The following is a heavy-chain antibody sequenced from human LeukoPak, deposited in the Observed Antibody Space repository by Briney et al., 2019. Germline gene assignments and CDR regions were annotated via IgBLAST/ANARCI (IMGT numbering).Heavy chain of an antibody. CDR2: ISGSGGST. Sequence: GGSLRLSCAASGFTFSSYAMSWVRQAPGKGLEWVSAISGSGGSTYYADSVKGRFTISRDNSKNTLYLQMNSLRAEDTAVYYCARDGYSSGWYDAPGYWGQGTLVTVSS. CDR1: GFTFSSYA. D-gene: IGHD6-19*01. CDR3: ARDGYSSGWYDAPGY. V-gene: IGHV3-23*01. J-gene: IGHJ4*02.